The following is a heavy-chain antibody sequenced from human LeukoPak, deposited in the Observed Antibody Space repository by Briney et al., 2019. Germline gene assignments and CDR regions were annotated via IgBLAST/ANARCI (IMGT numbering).Heavy chain of an antibody. CDR2: MNPDSGET. V-gene: IGHV1-8*01. D-gene: IGHD3-10*01. Sequence: ASVKVSCKASGYTFNNYEINWVRQASGQRLEWMGWMNPDSGETAYAQKFQGRVTMTRDTSISTAFMELSGLSSEDTAIYYCARPPGFCRTPRTHIGSCYYWYSDLWGRGTLVTVSS. CDR1: GYTFNNYE. CDR3: ARPPGFCRTPRTHIGSCYYWYSDL. J-gene: IGHJ2*01.